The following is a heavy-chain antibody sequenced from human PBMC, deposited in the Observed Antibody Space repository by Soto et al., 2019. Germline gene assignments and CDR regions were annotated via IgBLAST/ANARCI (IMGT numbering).Heavy chain of an antibody. CDR3: ARGATPATYCYDSSGYYFDY. CDR2: IYSGGST. V-gene: IGHV3-53*04. D-gene: IGHD3-22*01. J-gene: IGHJ4*02. Sequence: GGSLRLSCAASGFTVSSNYMSWVRQAPGKGLEWVSVIYSGGSTYYADSVKGRFTISRHNSKNTLYLQMNSLRAEDTAVYYCARGATPATYCYDSSGYYFDYWGQGTLVTVSS. CDR1: GFTVSSNY.